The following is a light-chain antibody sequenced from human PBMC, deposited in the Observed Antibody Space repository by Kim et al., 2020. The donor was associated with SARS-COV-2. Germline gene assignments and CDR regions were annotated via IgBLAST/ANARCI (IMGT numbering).Light chain of an antibody. Sequence: SLSPGQRATLSCRASQSVSNYVAWYQQKPGQAPRLLIYDASKRATGIPARFSASGSGTDFSLTISSLEPEDFAVYYCQQRGDLVTFGGGTKVDIK. CDR1: QSVSNY. CDR3: QQRGDLVT. J-gene: IGKJ4*01. V-gene: IGKV3-11*01. CDR2: DAS.